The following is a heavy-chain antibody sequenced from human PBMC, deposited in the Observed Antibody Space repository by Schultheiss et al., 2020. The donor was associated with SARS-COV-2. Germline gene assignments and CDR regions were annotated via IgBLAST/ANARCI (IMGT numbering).Heavy chain of an antibody. CDR3: ARLMCSGGSCSFRH. Sequence: GGSLRLSCKGSGYSFTSYWIGWVRQMPGKGLEWMGIIYPGDSDTRYSPSFQGQVTISADKSISTAYLQWSSLKASDTAMYYCARLMCSGGSCSFRHWGQGTLVTVSS. V-gene: IGHV5-51*01. D-gene: IGHD2-15*01. CDR2: IYPGDSDT. J-gene: IGHJ1*01. CDR1: GYSFTSYW.